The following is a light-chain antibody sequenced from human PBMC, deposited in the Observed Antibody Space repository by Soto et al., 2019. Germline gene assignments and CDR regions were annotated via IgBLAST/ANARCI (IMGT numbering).Light chain of an antibody. CDR2: LAS. J-gene: IGKJ5*01. Sequence: AIQMTQSPSSLSASVGARISTTSRASHGIVNDLGWHQQKPGKAPHLLTSLASSLQSGVPTRFSGSGSGTDFTLTINSLQPEDFATYYCLQDYNYPITFGQGTRLEI. V-gene: IGKV1-6*01. CDR3: LQDYNYPIT. CDR1: HGIVND.